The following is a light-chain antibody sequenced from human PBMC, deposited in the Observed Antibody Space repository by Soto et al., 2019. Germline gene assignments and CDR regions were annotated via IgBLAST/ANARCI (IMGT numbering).Light chain of an antibody. J-gene: IGLJ3*02. CDR3: CSYAGSYSWV. V-gene: IGLV2-11*01. Sequence: QSALTQPRSVSGSPGQSVTISCTGTSSDVAGYNYVSWYQQHPGKAPKLMVYDVSQRPSGVSDRFSGSKSGNTASLTISGLQADDDGDYFCCSYAGSYSWVFGGGTKLTVL. CDR2: DVS. CDR1: SSDVAGYNY.